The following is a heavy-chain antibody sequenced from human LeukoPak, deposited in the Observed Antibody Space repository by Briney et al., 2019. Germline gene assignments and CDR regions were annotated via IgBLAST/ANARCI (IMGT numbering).Heavy chain of an antibody. CDR1: GFTFSTYY. CDR3: AKGGRQWPTQYYYYYYMDV. J-gene: IGHJ6*03. D-gene: IGHD6-19*01. CDR2: ITTSSSYI. V-gene: IGHV3-21*01. Sequence: GGSLRLSCAASGFTFSTYYMNWVRQAPGKGLEWVSSITTSSSYIYYADSVKGRFTISRDNSKNTLYLQMNSLRAEDTAVYYCAKGGRQWPTQYYYYYYMDVWGKGTTVTISS.